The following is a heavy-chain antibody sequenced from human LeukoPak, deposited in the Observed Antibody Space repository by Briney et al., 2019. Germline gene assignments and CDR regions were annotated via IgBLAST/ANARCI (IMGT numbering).Heavy chain of an antibody. CDR1: GGSISSSSYY. V-gene: IGHV4-39*01. CDR2: IYYSGST. Sequence: PSETLSLTCTVSGGSISSSSYYWGWIRQPPGKGLEWIGSIYYSGSTYYNPSLKSRVTISVDTSKNRFSLKLSSVTAADTAVYYCARREYYDFWSGYYFQHWGQGTLVTVSS. D-gene: IGHD3-3*01. J-gene: IGHJ1*01. CDR3: ARREYYDFWSGYYFQH.